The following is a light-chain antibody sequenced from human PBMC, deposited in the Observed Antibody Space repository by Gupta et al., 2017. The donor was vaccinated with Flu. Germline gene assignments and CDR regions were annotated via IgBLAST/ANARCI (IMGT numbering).Light chain of an antibody. J-gene: IGKJ1*01. CDR1: QSINNY. Sequence: EPVLTQSPGTLSLSPGERATLSCRASQSINNYIAWYQQKPGQAPRLLIYDASNRAAGTPPRFSGSGSGTDFTLTISSREPEDSAIYYCHQRSNWQTFGQGTKVEIK. V-gene: IGKV3-11*01. CDR2: DAS. CDR3: HQRSNWQT.